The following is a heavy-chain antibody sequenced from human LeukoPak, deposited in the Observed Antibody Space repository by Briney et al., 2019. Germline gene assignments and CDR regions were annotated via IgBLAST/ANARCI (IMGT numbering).Heavy chain of an antibody. CDR2: LYTSGST. CDR3: ASDYFDRTGYCGFIY. J-gene: IGHJ4*02. CDR1: GGSITDYH. V-gene: IGHV4-4*07. Sequence: PSETLSLTCTVSGGSITDYHWIWIRQPAGKGLEWIGRLYTSGSTNYNPSLNSRVSMSVDTSKKRFSLRLSSVTAADTAIYYCASDYFDRTGYCGFIYWGQGSLVTISS. D-gene: IGHD3-22*01.